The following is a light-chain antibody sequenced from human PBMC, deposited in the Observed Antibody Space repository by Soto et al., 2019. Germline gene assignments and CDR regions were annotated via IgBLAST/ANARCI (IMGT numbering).Light chain of an antibody. J-gene: IGKJ1*01. CDR1: ETVRNNY. V-gene: IGKV3-20*01. Sequence: EIVLTQSPGSLSLSPGERATISCRASETVRNNYLAWYQQKPGQAPRLLIYNSSTRPTGIPDRFSGSGSGTDLTLTISRLEPEDFALYFCQQYRELPQTFGQGTRVEIK. CDR2: NSS. CDR3: QQYRELPQT.